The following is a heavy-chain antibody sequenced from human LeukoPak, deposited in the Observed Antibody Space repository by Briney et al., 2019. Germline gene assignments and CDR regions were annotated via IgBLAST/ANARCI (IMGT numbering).Heavy chain of an antibody. CDR2: IKQDGSEK. D-gene: IGHD4-11*01. CDR1: GFTFSSYA. Sequence: GWSLRLSCAASGFTFSSYAMSWVRQAPGKGLGWVANIKQDGSEKHYVDSVKGRFTISRDNAKNSLYLQMSSLRAEDTAVYYCTRVEETATTAAIIRKYSYYYYYMDVWGKGNTVTVSS. V-gene: IGHV3-7*01. J-gene: IGHJ6*03. CDR3: TRVEETATTAAIIRKYSYYYYYMDV.